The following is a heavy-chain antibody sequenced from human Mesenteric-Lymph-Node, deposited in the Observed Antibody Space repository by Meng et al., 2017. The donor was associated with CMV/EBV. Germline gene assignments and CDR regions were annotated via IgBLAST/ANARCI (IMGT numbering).Heavy chain of an antibody. V-gene: IGHV1-69*05. CDR3: AYYYGMDV. J-gene: IGHJ6*02. CDR1: GGTFSSYT. CDR2: IIPIFDTA. Sequence: SVKVSCKASGGTFSSYTISWVRQSPGQGLEWMGGIIPIFDTANCAQNFQGRVTITTDESTSTAYMELSSLRSEDTAVYYCAYYYGMDVWGQGTTVTVSS.